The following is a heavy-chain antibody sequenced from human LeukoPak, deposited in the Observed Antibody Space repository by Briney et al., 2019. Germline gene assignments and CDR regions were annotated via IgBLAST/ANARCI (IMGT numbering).Heavy chain of an antibody. J-gene: IGHJ4*02. D-gene: IGHD6-6*01. Sequence: GGSLRLSCAASGFTFSDYYMSWIRQAPGKGLEWVSYISSSGSTIYYADSVKGRFTISRDNAKNSLYLQMNSLRAEDTAVYYCARDRSIAARFHYFDYWGQGTLVTVSS. CDR1: GFTFSDYY. CDR3: ARDRSIAARFHYFDY. V-gene: IGHV3-11*01. CDR2: ISSSGSTI.